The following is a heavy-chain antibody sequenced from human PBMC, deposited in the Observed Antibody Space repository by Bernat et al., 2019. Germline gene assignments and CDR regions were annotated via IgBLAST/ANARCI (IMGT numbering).Heavy chain of an antibody. V-gene: IGHV3-72*01. CDR3: ARLPTSVVVTAD. Sequence: EVQLVESGGGLVQPGGSLRLSCAGSGFTLSDHYMDWIRQAPGKGLEWVGLTRDKAKSYTTEYAASVKGRFTISRDDSGNSLYPQMNSLKSEDTAVYYCARLPTSVVVTADWGQGTLVIVSS. J-gene: IGHJ4*02. CDR2: TRDKAKSYTT. CDR1: GFTLSDHY. D-gene: IGHD2-21*02.